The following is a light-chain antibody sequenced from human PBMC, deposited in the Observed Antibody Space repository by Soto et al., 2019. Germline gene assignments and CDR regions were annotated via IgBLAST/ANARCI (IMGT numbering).Light chain of an antibody. J-gene: IGKJ1*01. Sequence: ANQMTQSPASLSASVGDRVTITCRASQGIRSDLGWYQQKPGKAPKLLIYAASSLQSGVPSRFSGSGSGTDFTLTISSLQPEDFATYYCLQDYNYPPTFGQGTKVDIK. V-gene: IGKV1-6*01. CDR1: QGIRSD. CDR3: LQDYNYPPT. CDR2: AAS.